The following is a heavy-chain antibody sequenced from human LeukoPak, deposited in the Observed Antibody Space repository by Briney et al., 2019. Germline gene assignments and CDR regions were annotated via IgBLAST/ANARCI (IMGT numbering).Heavy chain of an antibody. CDR2: IYPGDSDT. CDR3: ASPYYYGSGSYYHAFDI. Sequence: GESLKISCKGSGYRFSNYWIGWARQMPGKGLEWMGIIYPGDSDTRYSPSFQGQVTISADKSISTAYLQWSSLKASDTAMYHCASPYYYGSGSYYHAFDIWGQGTMVTVSS. J-gene: IGHJ3*02. D-gene: IGHD3-10*01. V-gene: IGHV5-51*01. CDR1: GYRFSNYW.